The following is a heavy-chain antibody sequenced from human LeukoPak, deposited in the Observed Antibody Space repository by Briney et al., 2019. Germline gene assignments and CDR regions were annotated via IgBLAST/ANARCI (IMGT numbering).Heavy chain of an antibody. CDR3: GEDRPNYYDSSGHYYRRNGDY. Sequence: PGGSLRLSCGASGFTFSSYAMSWVRQAPGKGLEWVSSISGNGGITYYTESVKGRFTVSRDNSESTLYLQMNSLRVEDTAIYYCGEDRPNYYDSSGHYYRRNGDYWGQGTLVTVSS. V-gene: IGHV3-23*01. J-gene: IGHJ4*02. CDR2: ISGNGGIT. CDR1: GFTFSSYA. D-gene: IGHD3-22*01.